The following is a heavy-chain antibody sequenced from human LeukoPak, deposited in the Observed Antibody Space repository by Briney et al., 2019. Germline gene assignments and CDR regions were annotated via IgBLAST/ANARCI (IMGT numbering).Heavy chain of an antibody. D-gene: IGHD3-22*01. CDR1: GFTFTTQG. V-gene: IGHV3-33*06. J-gene: IGHJ4*02. CDR2: IWYDGSNK. Sequence: PGGSLRLSCAASGFTFTTQGMHWVRQAPGKGLEWVAVIWYDGSNKYYADSVKGRFTISRDNSKNTLYLQMNSLRAEDTAVYYCAKDLRSYYYDSSGEPDYWGQGTLVTVSS. CDR3: AKDLRSYYYDSSGEPDY.